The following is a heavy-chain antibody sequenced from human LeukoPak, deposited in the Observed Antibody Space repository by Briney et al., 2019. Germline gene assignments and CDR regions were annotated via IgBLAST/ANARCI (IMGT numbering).Heavy chain of an antibody. D-gene: IGHD1-26*01. CDR1: GGSISSGSYY. CDR2: IYTSGST. Sequence: SETLSLTCTVSGGSISSGSYYWSWIRQPAGKGLEYIGRIYTSGSTSYNPSLKSRVTISVDTSKNQFSLKLSSVTAADTAVYYCARHVLVGATRVGYFDYWGQGTLVTVSS. J-gene: IGHJ4*02. CDR3: ARHVLVGATRVGYFDY. V-gene: IGHV4-61*02.